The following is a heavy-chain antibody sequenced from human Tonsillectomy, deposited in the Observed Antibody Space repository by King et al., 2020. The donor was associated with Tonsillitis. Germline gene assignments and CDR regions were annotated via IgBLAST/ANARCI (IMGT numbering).Heavy chain of an antibody. CDR2: ILYDGSKT. J-gene: IGHJ4*02. D-gene: IGHD3-10*01. V-gene: IGHV3-30-3*01. Sequence: VQLVESGGGVVQPGRSLRLSCAASGFTFSSFAMHWVRQSPDKGLEFVAVILYDGSKTYYADSVKGRFTISRDNSKNMSYLQMNSLRPEDTAVYYCARDGAYYGSGSPLKYWGQGTLVTVSS. CDR3: ARDGAYYGSGSPLKY. CDR1: GFTFSSFA.